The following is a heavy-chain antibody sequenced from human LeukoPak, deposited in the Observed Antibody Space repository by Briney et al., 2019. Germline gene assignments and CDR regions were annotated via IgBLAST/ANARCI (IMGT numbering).Heavy chain of an antibody. CDR3: ARDAMAITMIVIPGAFDI. CDR2: ISYDGSNK. D-gene: IGHD3-22*01. V-gene: IGHV3-30-3*01. J-gene: IGHJ3*02. CDR1: GFTFSSYA. Sequence: GGSLRLSCAASGFTFSSYAMHWVRQAPGKGLEWVAVISYDGSNKYHADSVKGRFTVSRDNSKNTLYLQMNSLRAEDTAVYYCARDAMAITMIVIPGAFDIWGQGTMVTVSS.